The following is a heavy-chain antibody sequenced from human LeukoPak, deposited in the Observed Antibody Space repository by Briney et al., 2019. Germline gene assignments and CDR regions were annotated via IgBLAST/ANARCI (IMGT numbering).Heavy chain of an antibody. CDR3: ASISGSSNWFDP. D-gene: IGHD1-26*01. Sequence: PSETLSLTCAVYGGSFSGYYWNWIRQPPGKGLEWIGYIYYSGSTYYNPSLKSRVTISVVTSKNQFSLKLSSVTAADTAVYYCASISGSSNWFDPWGQGTLVTVSS. V-gene: IGHV4-34*09. CDR2: IYYSGST. J-gene: IGHJ5*02. CDR1: GGSFSGYY.